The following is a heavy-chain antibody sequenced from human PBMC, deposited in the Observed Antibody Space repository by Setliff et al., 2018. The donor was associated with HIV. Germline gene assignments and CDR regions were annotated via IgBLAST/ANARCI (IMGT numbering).Heavy chain of an antibody. CDR3: ASTGGGVYYYYMDV. Sequence: PGGSLRLSCAASGFTVSSNYMSWVRQAPGTGLEWVSVIYSGGNTYYTDTVKGRFTISRDNSKNTLYLQMNSLRPEDTAVYYCASTGGGVYYYYMDVWGKGTTVTVSS. CDR1: GFTVSSNY. D-gene: IGHD2-8*02. J-gene: IGHJ6*03. CDR2: IYSGGNT. V-gene: IGHV3-66*02.